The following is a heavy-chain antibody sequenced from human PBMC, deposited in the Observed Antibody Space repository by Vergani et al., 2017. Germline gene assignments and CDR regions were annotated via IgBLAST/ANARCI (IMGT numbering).Heavy chain of an antibody. CDR3: ARDDPLLGYCRSTSCYAALDY. CDR1: GGTFSSYA. CDR2: IIPIFGTA. J-gene: IGHJ4*02. D-gene: IGHD2-2*01. V-gene: IGHV1-69*12. Sequence: QVQLVQSGAEVKKPGSSVKVSCKASGGTFSSYAISWVRQAPGQGLEWMGGIIPIFGTANYAQKFQGRVTITADESTSTAYMELSSLRSEDTAVYYCARDDPLLGYCRSTSCYAALDYWGQGTLVTVSS.